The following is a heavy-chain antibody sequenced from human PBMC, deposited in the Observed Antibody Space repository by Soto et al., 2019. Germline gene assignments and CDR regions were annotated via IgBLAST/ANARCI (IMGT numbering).Heavy chain of an antibody. D-gene: IGHD3-22*01. J-gene: IGHJ4*02. CDR2: IYFSGST. Sequence: RQPPGKGLEWIGYIYFSGSTNYNPSLKSRVTISVDTSKNQFSLKLSSVTAADTAVYYCARDGYYDSSGPDYWGQGTLVTVSS. V-gene: IGHV4-59*01. CDR3: ARDGYYDSSGPDY.